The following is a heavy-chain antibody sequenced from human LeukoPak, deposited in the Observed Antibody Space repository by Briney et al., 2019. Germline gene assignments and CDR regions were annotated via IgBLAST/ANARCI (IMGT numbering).Heavy chain of an antibody. Sequence: ASETLSLTCTVSGGSISSYYWSWIRQPPGKGLEWIGYIYYSGSTNYNPSLKSRVTISVDTSKNQFSLKLRSVTAADTAVYYCARNPLGGPPYYYYGIDVWGQGTTVAVSS. CDR2: IYYSGST. J-gene: IGHJ6*02. CDR3: ARNPLGGPPYYYYGIDV. D-gene: IGHD4-23*01. CDR1: GGSISSYY. V-gene: IGHV4-59*01.